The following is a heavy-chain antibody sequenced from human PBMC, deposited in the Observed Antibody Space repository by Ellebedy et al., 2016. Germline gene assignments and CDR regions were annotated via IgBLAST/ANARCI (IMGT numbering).Heavy chain of an antibody. J-gene: IGHJ4*02. V-gene: IGHV4-39*01. CDR1: GGSISSSNCY. CDR2: IHYSGSP. Sequence: GSLRLXCTVSGGSISSSNCYWGWIRQPPGKGLEWIATIHYSGSPYYKPSLKSRVTISVDTSKNQFSLRLTSVTAADTAVYYCARHSTHSGTHPRPFDYWGQGTLVTVSA. D-gene: IGHD1-26*01. CDR3: ARHSTHSGTHPRPFDY.